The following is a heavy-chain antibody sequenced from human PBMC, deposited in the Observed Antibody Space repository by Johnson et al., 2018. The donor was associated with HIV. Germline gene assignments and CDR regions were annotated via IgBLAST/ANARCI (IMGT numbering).Heavy chain of an antibody. CDR2: ISYDGNNK. CDR3: ARALYDSSGYDAFDI. J-gene: IGHJ3*02. D-gene: IGHD3-22*01. Sequence: VQLVESGGGLVQPGRSLRLSCAASGFTFSSYAMHWVRQAPGKGLEWVTVISYDGNNKYYADSVKGRFTISRDNSKNTLYLQMNSLRAEDTAVYYCARALYDSSGYDAFDIWGQGTMVTVSS. CDR1: GFTFSSYA. V-gene: IGHV3-30*04.